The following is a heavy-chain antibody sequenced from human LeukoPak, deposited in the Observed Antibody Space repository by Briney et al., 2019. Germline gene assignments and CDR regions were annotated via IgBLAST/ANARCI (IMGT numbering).Heavy chain of an antibody. CDR3: SLLAVASPQDY. V-gene: IGHV3-48*03. CDR2: ISSSGSTI. J-gene: IGHJ4*02. CDR1: GFTFSTYE. Sequence: GGSVTLSCAASGFTFSTYEMQWLRQAPGQELPWVSDISSSGSTIYYADSVKGRFTTSRDNAKNLLYLQMHSLRAEDTAVYYCSLLAVASPQDYWGQGTLVTVSS. D-gene: IGHD6-19*01.